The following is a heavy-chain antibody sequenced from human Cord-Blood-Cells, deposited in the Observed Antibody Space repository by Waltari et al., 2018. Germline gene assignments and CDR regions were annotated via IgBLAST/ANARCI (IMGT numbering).Heavy chain of an antibody. CDR2: IYWDDDK. D-gene: IGHD1-26*01. J-gene: IGHJ3*02. V-gene: IGHV2-5*02. Sequence: QITLKESGPTLVKPTQTLTLTCTFSGFSRSTSGVGVGGIRQPPGKALEWLALIYWDDDKRYSPSLKSRLTITKDTSKIQVVLTMTNMDPVDTATYYCAPYGIVGATDAFDIWGQGTMVTVSS. CDR3: APYGIVGATDAFDI. CDR1: GFSRSTSGVG.